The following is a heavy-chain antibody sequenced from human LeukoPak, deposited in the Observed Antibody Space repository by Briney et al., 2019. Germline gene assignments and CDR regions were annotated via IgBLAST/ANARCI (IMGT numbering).Heavy chain of an antibody. D-gene: IGHD2-8*01. V-gene: IGHV1-18*01. Sequence: GASVKVSCKASGYTFTSYGISWVRQAPGQGLEWMGWISAYNGNTNYAQKLQGRVTMTTDTSTSTAYMELRSLRSDDTAVYCCARDWGYCTNGVCYIWFDPWGQGTLVTVSS. CDR2: ISAYNGNT. CDR1: GYTFTSYG. J-gene: IGHJ5*02. CDR3: ARDWGYCTNGVCYIWFDP.